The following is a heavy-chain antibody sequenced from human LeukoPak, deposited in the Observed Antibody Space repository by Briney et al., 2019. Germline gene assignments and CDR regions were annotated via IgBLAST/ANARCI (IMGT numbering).Heavy chain of an antibody. Sequence: GASVKVSCKASGYTFTGYYMHWVRQAPGQGLEWMGRINPNSGGTNYAQKFQGRVTMTRDTSISTAYMELSRLRSDDTAVYYCAREQYGDYANQYWGQGTLVTVSS. V-gene: IGHV1-2*06. D-gene: IGHD4-17*01. J-gene: IGHJ4*02. CDR2: INPNSGGT. CDR3: AREQYGDYANQY. CDR1: GYTFTGYY.